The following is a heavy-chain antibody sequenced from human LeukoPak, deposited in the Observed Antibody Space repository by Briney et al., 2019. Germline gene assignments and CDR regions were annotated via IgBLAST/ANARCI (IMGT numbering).Heavy chain of an antibody. CDR1: GGSISSYY. V-gene: IGHV4-59*08. J-gene: IGHJ4*02. Sequence: SETLSLTCTVSGGSISSYYWNWIRQPPRKGLEWIGYINCSGSTVYNPSLKSRVTISVDTSKNKFSLKLSSVTAADTAVYYCARRWGYSSSPHFDSWGEGTLVTVSS. CDR3: ARRWGYSSSPHFDS. D-gene: IGHD6-6*01. CDR2: INCSGST.